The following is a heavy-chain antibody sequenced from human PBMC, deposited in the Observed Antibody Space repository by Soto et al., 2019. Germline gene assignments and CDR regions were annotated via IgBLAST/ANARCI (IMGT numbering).Heavy chain of an antibody. CDR1: GYTFTSYG. CDR2: ISAYNGNT. V-gene: IGHV1-18*01. D-gene: IGHD4-17*01. CDR3: ARGVKDYGDYYFDY. Sequence: ASVKVSCKASGYTFTSYGISWVRQAPGQGLEWMGWISAYNGNTNYAQKLQGRVTMTTDTSTSTAYMKMRSLRSDDTAVYYCARGVKDYGDYYFDYWGQGTLVTVSS. J-gene: IGHJ4*02.